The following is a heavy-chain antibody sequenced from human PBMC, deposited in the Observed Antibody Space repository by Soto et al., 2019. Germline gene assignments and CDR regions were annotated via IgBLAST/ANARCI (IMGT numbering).Heavy chain of an antibody. CDR2: ISYDGSNK. Sequence: PGGSLRLSCAASGFTFSSYGMHWVRQAPDKGLGWVAVISYDGSNKYYEDSVKGRFTISRDNSKNTLYLQMNSLRAEDTAVYYCAKAGGGYYDYGMDVWGQGTTVTVSS. V-gene: IGHV3-30*18. CDR1: GFTFSSYG. CDR3: AKAGGGYYDYGMDV. J-gene: IGHJ6*02. D-gene: IGHD3-10*01.